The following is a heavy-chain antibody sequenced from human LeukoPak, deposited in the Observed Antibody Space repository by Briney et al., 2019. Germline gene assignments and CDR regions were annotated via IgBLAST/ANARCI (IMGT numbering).Heavy chain of an antibody. Sequence: GGSLRLSCAASGFTVSSNYMSWVRQAPGKGLEWVSVICSGGSTYYGDSVKGRFTISRDNSKNTLYLQMNSLRAADTAVYYCAGGVYYDRSFAYWGQGTLVTVSS. V-gene: IGHV3-53*01. D-gene: IGHD3-22*01. CDR2: ICSGGST. CDR1: GFTVSSNY. CDR3: AGGVYYDRSFAY. J-gene: IGHJ4*02.